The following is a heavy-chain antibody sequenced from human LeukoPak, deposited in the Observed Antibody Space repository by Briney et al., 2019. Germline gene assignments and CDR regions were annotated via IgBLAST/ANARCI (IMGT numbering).Heavy chain of an antibody. CDR1: GFTVSSNY. CDR2: IYSGGST. Sequence: GGSLRLSCAASGFTVSSNYMSWVRQAPGKGLEWVSLIYSGGSTSYADSVKGRFTFSRDNSKNTLYLQMNSLRAEDTAVYYCARDRVNWNDVGGLFDYWGQGTQVTVSS. J-gene: IGHJ4*02. D-gene: IGHD1-1*01. V-gene: IGHV3-53*01. CDR3: ARDRVNWNDVGGLFDY.